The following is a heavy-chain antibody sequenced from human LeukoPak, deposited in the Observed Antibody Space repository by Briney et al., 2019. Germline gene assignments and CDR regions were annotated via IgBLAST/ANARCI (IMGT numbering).Heavy chain of an antibody. CDR3: ARATVTTKGTIYWGRVGAGYYFDY. D-gene: IGHD4-17*01. CDR2: INAGNGNT. V-gene: IGHV1-3*01. CDR1: GYTFTSYA. J-gene: IGHJ4*02. Sequence: GASVKVSCKASGYTFTSYAMHWVRQAPGQRLEWMGWINAGNGNTKYSQKFQGRVTITRDTSASTAYMELSSLRSEDTAVYYCARATVTTKGTIYWGRVGAGYYFDYWGQGTLVTVSS.